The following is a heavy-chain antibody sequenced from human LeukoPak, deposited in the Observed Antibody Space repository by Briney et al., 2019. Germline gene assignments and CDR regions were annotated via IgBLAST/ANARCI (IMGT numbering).Heavy chain of an antibody. V-gene: IGHV3-30*18. CDR2: ISYDGSNE. J-gene: IGHJ4*02. CDR3: AKEFNRGLPDY. CDR1: GFTFSTYG. Sequence: GGSLRLSCAASGFTFSTYGMRWVRQAPGKGLEWVAVISYDGSNEYYADSVKGRFTISRDNSKNTLYLQMSSLRAEDTAVYYCAKEFNRGLPDYWGQGTLVTVPS. D-gene: IGHD2-21*01.